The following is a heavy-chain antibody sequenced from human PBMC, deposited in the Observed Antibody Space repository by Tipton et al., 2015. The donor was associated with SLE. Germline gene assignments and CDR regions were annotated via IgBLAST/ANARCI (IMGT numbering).Heavy chain of an antibody. D-gene: IGHD3-10*01. J-gene: IGHJ4*02. CDR1: GFTFSTYA. CDR3: ASPVEFRDPLGY. Sequence: VQLVQSGGGVVQPGRSLRVSCAASGFTFSTYAMHWVRQAPGKGLEWVAVISYDGSSKYYADSVKGRFTISRDNSKNTLYLQMNSLRAEDTAVYYCASPVEFRDPLGYWGQGTLVTVSS. V-gene: IGHV3-30*04. CDR2: ISYDGSSK.